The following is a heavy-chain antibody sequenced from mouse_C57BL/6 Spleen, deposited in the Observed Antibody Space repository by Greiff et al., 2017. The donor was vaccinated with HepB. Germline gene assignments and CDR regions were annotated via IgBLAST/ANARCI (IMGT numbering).Heavy chain of an antibody. CDR2: IDPETGGT. J-gene: IGHJ3*01. V-gene: IGHV1-15*01. D-gene: IGHD1-1*01. CDR3: TRGITTVPSFAY. CDR1: GYTFTDYE. Sequence: QVHVKQSGAELVRPGASVTLSCKASGYTFTDYEMHWVKQTPVHGLEWIGAIDPETGGTAYNQKFKGKAILTADKSSSTAYMELRSLTSEDSAVYYCTRGITTVPSFAYWGQGTLVTVSA.